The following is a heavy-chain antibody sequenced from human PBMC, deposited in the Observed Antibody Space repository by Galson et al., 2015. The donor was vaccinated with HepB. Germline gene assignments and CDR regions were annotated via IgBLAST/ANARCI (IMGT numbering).Heavy chain of an antibody. J-gene: IGHJ4*02. D-gene: IGHD3-22*01. Sequence: SLRLSCAASGFTFSSYALHWVRKAPGKGLQWVAFMSNDGSNEYYADSVKGRFTISRDNSKNTLYLQMNSLRAEDTAVNYCARTTDSSGYYYYVYWGQGTLVTVSS. CDR2: MSNDGSNE. V-gene: IGHV3-30-3*01. CDR1: GFTFSSYA. CDR3: ARTTDSSGYYYYVY.